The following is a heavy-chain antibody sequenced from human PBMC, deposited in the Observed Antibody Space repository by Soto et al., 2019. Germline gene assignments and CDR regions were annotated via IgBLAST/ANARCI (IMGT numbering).Heavy chain of an antibody. Sequence: EVQLVESGGGLVQPGRSLRLSCAASGFTFDDYAMHWVRQAPGKGLEWVSGISWNSGSIGYADSVKGRFTISRDNAKNSLYLQMNSLRAEDTALYYCAKDSGVHGNMVRGVSFDYWGQGTLVTVSS. CDR2: ISWNSGSI. V-gene: IGHV3-9*01. J-gene: IGHJ4*02. D-gene: IGHD3-10*01. CDR3: AKDSGVHGNMVRGVSFDY. CDR1: GFTFDDYA.